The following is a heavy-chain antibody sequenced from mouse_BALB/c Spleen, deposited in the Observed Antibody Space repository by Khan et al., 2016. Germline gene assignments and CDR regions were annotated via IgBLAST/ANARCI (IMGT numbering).Heavy chain of an antibody. J-gene: IGHJ3*01. D-gene: IGHD2-4*01. V-gene: IGHV1-4*01. Sequence: QMQLQQPGAELARPGASVKMSCKTSGYTFTSYTMHWVKQRPGQGLEWIGYINPSNNYIDYNQKFKDKATLTADKSSTTAYMQLSSLTSEDSAVYYCARRVSMITTGLAYWGQGTLVTVSA. CDR2: INPSNNYI. CDR1: GYTFTSYT. CDR3: ARRVSMITTGLAY.